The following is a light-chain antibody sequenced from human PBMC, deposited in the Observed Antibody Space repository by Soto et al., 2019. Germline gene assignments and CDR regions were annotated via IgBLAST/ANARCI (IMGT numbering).Light chain of an antibody. CDR3: AAWADTLSAQV. CDR1: MYNIGSNT. V-gene: IGLV1-44*01. Sequence: SVLGQPPSASSTPGQRVTISCSGGMYNIGSNTVDWYQHLPGTAPKLLMYGNNQRPSGVPDRFSGSKSGTSASLAISGLRSDDEADYYCAAWADTLSAQVFGSGTKVTVL. CDR2: GNN. J-gene: IGLJ1*01.